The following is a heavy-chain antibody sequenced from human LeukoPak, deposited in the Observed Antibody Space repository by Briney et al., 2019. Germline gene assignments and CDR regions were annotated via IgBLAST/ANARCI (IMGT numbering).Heavy chain of an antibody. D-gene: IGHD2-15*01. V-gene: IGHV4-38-2*02. Sequence: PSETLSLTCTVSGYSISSGYYWGWIRQPPGKGLEWIGSIYHSGSTYYNPSLKSRVTISVDTSKNQFSLKLSSVTAADTAVYYCARDDCSGGSCMFDPWGQGTLVTVSS. J-gene: IGHJ5*02. CDR2: IYHSGST. CDR3: ARDDCSGGSCMFDP. CDR1: GYSISSGYY.